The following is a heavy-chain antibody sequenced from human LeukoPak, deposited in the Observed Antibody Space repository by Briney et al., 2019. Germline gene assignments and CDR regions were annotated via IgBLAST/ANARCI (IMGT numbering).Heavy chain of an antibody. CDR1: GGSISSDY. D-gene: IGHD5-18*01. CDR2: IYYSGST. J-gene: IGHJ5*02. Sequence: SETLSLTCTVSGGSISSDYWSWIRQPPGKGLEWIGYIYYSGSTSYNPSLKSRVTISVDTSKNQFSLRLSSVTAADTAMYYCARGGYSYGYGWVYNWFDPWGQGTLVTVSS. V-gene: IGHV4-59*01. CDR3: ARGGYSYGYGWVYNWFDP.